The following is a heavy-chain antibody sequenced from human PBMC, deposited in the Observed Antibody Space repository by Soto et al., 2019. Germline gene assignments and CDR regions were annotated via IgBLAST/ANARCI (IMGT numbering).Heavy chain of an antibody. J-gene: IGHJ4*02. CDR2: IRLDGYGP. D-gene: IGHD4-17*01. Sequence: EVQLVQSGGGLVQPGGSLRLSCVGSGFTFSDFYMNWVRQAPGKGLEWVSNIRLDGYGPNLVESVKGRFTTSRDNAKNSLFLQMYSLRAEDPVVYYCAGGGGRDYKYWGQGILVTVSS. CDR3: AGGGGRDYKY. CDR1: GFTFSDFY. V-gene: IGHV3-7*03.